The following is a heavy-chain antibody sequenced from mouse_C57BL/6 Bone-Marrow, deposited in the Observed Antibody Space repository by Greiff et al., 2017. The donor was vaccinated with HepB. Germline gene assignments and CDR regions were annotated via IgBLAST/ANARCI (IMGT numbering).Heavy chain of an antibody. CDR2: IWSGGST. D-gene: IGHD1-1*02. Sequence: VQLVESGPGLVQPSQSLSITCTVSGFSLTSYGVHWVRQSPGKGLEWLGVIWSGGSTDYNAAFISRLSISKDNSKSQVFFKMNSLQADDTAIYYCARFDGGAYWGQGTLVTVSA. J-gene: IGHJ3*01. V-gene: IGHV2-2*01. CDR3: ARFDGGAY. CDR1: GFSLTSYG.